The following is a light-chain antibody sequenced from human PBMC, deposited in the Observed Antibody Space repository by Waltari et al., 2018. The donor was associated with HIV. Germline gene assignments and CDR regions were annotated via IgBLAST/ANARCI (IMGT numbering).Light chain of an antibody. CDR3: VLYMGIGISV. J-gene: IGLJ7*01. CDR1: SASVSTRHY. Sequence: QTVLTQEPSSSLSPGRTVALTSGLRSASVSTRHYPSCYHPTPGQAQRTIFFITNTRSSGVPDRSSGSTLRNTAALTITGAQADDESDYYCVLYMGIGISVFGGGTQLTV. CDR2: ITN. V-gene: IGLV8-61*01.